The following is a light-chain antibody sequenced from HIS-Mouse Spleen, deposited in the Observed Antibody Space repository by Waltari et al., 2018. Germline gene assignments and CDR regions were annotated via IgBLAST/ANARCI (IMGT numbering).Light chain of an antibody. J-gene: IGLJ2*01. CDR3: CSYAGSYTVV. Sequence: QSALTQPRSVSGSPGQPATISCTGTSSDVGVYNYVPWYQQHPGKAPKLMIYDVSKRPSGVPDRFSGSKSGNTASLTISGLQAEDEADYYCCSYAGSYTVVFGGGTKLTVL. CDR1: SSDVGVYNY. V-gene: IGLV2-11*01. CDR2: DVS.